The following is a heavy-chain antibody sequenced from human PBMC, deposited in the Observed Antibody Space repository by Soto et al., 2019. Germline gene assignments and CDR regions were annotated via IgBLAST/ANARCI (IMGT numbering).Heavy chain of an antibody. CDR2: ISGSGGST. CDR1: GFTFSSYA. CDR3: AKDKALTLQIPYFNYYYDTG. Sequence: GGSLRLSCAASGFTFSSYAMSWVRQAPGKGLEWVSAISGSGGSTYYADSVKGRFTISRDNSKNTLYLQMNSLRAEDTAVYYCAKDKALTLQIPYFNYYYDTGWCQGTLVTVSS. J-gene: IGHJ4*02. D-gene: IGHD3-22*01. V-gene: IGHV3-23*01.